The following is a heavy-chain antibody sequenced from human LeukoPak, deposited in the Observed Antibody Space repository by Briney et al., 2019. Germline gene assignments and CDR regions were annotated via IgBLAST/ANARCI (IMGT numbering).Heavy chain of an antibody. Sequence: PGGSLRLSCAASGFAFSSYAMNWVRQAPGKGLEWVSAINGNGGSTYYADSVKGRFTISRDNSKNTLYLQMNSLRAEDTAMYYCTKAPPGKFDPWGQGTLVTVSS. CDR1: GFAFSSYA. CDR2: INGNGGST. J-gene: IGHJ5*02. D-gene: IGHD3-10*01. V-gene: IGHV3-23*01. CDR3: TKAPPGKFDP.